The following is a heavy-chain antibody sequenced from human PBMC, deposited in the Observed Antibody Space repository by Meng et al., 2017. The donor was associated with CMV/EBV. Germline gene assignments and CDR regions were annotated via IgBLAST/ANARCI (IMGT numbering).Heavy chain of an antibody. CDR3: AREGEGRYCSSTSCYFHY. CDR1: GFTFSSYS. V-gene: IGHV3-66*02. J-gene: IGHJ4*02. CDR2: IYSGGST. Sequence: GGSLRLSCAASGFTFSSYSMNWVRQAPGKGLEWVSVIYSGGSTYYADSVKGRFTISRDNSKNTLYLQMNSLRAEDTAVYYCAREGEGRYCSSTSCYFHYWGQGTLVTVSS. D-gene: IGHD2-2*01.